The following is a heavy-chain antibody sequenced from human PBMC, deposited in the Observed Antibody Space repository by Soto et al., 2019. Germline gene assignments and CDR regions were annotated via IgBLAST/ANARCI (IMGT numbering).Heavy chain of an antibody. CDR2: INPNSGGT. Sequence: GASVKVSCKASGYTFTGYYMHWVRQAPGQGLEWMGWINPNSGGTNYAQKFQGWVTMTRDTSISTAYMELSRLRSDDTAVYYCARDMTGTTGYYYYGMDVWGQGTTVTVSS. CDR3: ARDMTGTTGYYYYGMDV. CDR1: GYTFTGYY. D-gene: IGHD1-7*01. V-gene: IGHV1-2*04. J-gene: IGHJ6*02.